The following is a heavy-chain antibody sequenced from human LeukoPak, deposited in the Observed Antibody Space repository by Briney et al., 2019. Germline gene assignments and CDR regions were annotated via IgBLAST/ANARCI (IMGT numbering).Heavy chain of an antibody. Sequence: GASVKVSCKASVYTFTGYYMHWVRQAPGQGLEWMGWINPNSGGTNYAQKFQGRVTMTRDTSISTAYMELSRLRSDDTAVYYCARDRQWELLTGPDYWGQGTLVTVSS. D-gene: IGHD1-26*01. J-gene: IGHJ4*02. CDR1: VYTFTGYY. V-gene: IGHV1-2*02. CDR3: ARDRQWELLTGPDY. CDR2: INPNSGGT.